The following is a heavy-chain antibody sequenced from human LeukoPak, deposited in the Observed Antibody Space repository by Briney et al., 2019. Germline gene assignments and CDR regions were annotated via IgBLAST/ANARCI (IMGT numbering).Heavy chain of an antibody. Sequence: GGSLRLSCAASGFTFSSYSMNWVRQAPGKGLEWVSYISSSGSTIYYADSVKGRFTISRDNAKNSLYLQMNSLRAEDTAVYYCARNEETYYYDSSGYMDYWGQGTLVTVSS. CDR2: ISSSGSTI. CDR1: GFTFSSYS. J-gene: IGHJ4*02. V-gene: IGHV3-48*04. CDR3: ARNEETYYYDSSGYMDY. D-gene: IGHD3-22*01.